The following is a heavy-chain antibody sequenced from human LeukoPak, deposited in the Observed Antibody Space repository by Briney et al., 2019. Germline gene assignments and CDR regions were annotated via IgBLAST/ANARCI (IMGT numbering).Heavy chain of an antibody. J-gene: IGHJ6*02. CDR2: ISYSGIT. CDR1: GGSTSSGGYF. Sequence: PSQTLSLTCSVSGGSTSSGGYFWNWIRQLPGKGLECVGYISYSGITYYNPSLKSRVTISVDRSKNQFSLKLSSVTAADTAVYYCAREGYYSPYEVDVWGQGTTVTVSS. V-gene: IGHV4-30-2*01. CDR3: AREGYYSPYEVDV. D-gene: IGHD3-10*01.